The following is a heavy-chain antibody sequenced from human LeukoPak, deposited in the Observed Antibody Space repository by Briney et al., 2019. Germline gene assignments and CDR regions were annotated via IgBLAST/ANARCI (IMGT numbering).Heavy chain of an antibody. V-gene: IGHV4-4*07. CDR3: ARGSAYYDFWSGFY. Sequence: SETLSLTCTVSGGSISTYYWSWIRQPAGKGLEWIGRIYTNENTNYNPSLRSRVTMSVDTSKNQFSLKLSSVTAADTAVYYCARGSAYYDFWSGFYWGQGTLVTVSS. D-gene: IGHD3-3*01. J-gene: IGHJ4*02. CDR1: GGSISTYY. CDR2: IYTNENT.